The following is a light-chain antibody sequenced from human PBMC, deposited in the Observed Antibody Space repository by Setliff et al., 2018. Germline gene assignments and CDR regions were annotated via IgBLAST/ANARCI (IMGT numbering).Light chain of an antibody. V-gene: IGLV2-14*01. Sequence: QSALTQHASVSGSPGQSITIYCTGTSSDVGGYNYVSWYQQPPGKAPKLMIYDVSKRPSGVSNRFSGSKSGNTASLTISGLQAEDEADYYCSSYTSSSTPYVFGTGTKVTVL. CDR1: SSDVGGYNY. J-gene: IGLJ1*01. CDR2: DVS. CDR3: SSYTSSSTPYV.